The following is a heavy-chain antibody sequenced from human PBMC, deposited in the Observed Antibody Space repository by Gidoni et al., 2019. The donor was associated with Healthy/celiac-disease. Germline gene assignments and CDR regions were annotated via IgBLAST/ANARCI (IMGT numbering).Heavy chain of an antibody. CDR1: GFTFDAYA. V-gene: IGHV3-9*01. D-gene: IGHD3-10*01. Sequence: EVQLVESGGGLVQPGRSLRLSCAASGFTFDAYAMHWVRQAPGKGLEWVSGISWNSGSIGYADSVKGRFTISRDNAKNSLYLQMNSLRAEDTALYYCANGWGSGPRGNYGMDVWGQGTTVTVSS. CDR3: ANGWGSGPRGNYGMDV. J-gene: IGHJ6*02. CDR2: ISWNSGSI.